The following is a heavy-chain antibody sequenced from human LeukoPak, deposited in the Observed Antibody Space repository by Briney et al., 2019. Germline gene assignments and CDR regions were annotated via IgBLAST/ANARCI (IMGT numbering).Heavy chain of an antibody. CDR2: MNPNSGNT. CDR1: GYTFTSYD. V-gene: IGHV1-8*01. J-gene: IGHJ4*02. CDR3: ARGRARRTRTYYFDY. Sequence: ASVKVSCKASGYTFTSYDINWARQATGQGLEWMGWMNPNSGNTGYAQKFQGRVTMTRNTSISTAYMELSSLRSEDTAVYYCARGRARRTRTYYFDYWGQGTLVTVSS.